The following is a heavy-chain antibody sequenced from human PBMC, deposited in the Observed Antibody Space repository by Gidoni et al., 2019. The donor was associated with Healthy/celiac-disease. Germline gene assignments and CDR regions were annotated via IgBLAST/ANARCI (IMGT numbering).Heavy chain of an antibody. D-gene: IGHD6-13*01. Sequence: QVPLVESGGGLVKPGGSLSLSCAASGFTFSDYYMSWIRQAPGKGLEWVSYISSSGSTIYYANSLYLQMNSLRAEDTAVYYCARDRAAAVYYWGQGTLVTVSS. CDR1: GFTFSDYY. CDR2: ISSSGSTI. CDR3: ARDRAAAVYY. J-gene: IGHJ4*02. V-gene: IGHV3-11*01.